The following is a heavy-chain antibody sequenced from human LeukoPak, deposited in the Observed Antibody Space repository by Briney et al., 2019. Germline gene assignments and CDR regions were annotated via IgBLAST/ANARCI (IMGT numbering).Heavy chain of an antibody. CDR2: MSYDGSNE. V-gene: IGHV3-30*18. Sequence: GGSLTLSCAASVFSFSTCGLHVVRQAPDKGLEWVAVMSYDGSNEYYADSVQGRFTISRDNSKNTLYLQMNSLRAEDTAVYYCAKILGGRVATKAGLHYWGRGTLVTVSS. CDR3: AKILGGRVATKAGLHY. J-gene: IGHJ4*02. CDR1: VFSFSTCG. D-gene: IGHD3-16*01.